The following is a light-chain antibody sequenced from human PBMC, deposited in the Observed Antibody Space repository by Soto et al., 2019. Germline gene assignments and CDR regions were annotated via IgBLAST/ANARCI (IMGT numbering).Light chain of an antibody. CDR3: QSYDSRLSGSDV. J-gene: IGLJ1*01. CDR1: SSDIGGYKY. V-gene: IGLV2-14*01. Sequence: QSVLTQPASVSGSPGQSITISCTGTSSDIGGYKYVSWYQQHPGKAPKLMIYEVSNRPSGVSNRFSGSKSGNTASLTISGLQAEDEADYYCQSYDSRLSGSDVFGAGTKLTVL. CDR2: EVS.